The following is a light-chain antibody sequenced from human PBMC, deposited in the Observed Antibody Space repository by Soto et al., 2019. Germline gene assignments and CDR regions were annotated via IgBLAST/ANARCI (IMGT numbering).Light chain of an antibody. CDR1: SSNIGNNY. CDR3: GTWDSSLSAEV. J-gene: IGLJ2*01. Sequence: QSVLTQPPSVSAAPGQKVTISCSGSSSNIGNNYVSWYQQLPGTAPKLLIYDNNKRPSGIPDRFSGSKSGTSATLGITGLQTGDDADYYCGTWDSSLSAEVFGGGTQLTVL. V-gene: IGLV1-51*01. CDR2: DNN.